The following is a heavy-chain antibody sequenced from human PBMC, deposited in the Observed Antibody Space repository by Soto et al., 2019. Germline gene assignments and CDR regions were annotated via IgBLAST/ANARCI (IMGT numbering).Heavy chain of an antibody. Sequence: QVQLVQSGAEVKKPGPSVKVSCKASGYTFTRYGITWVRQAPGQGLEWMGWISAYNGYTNYAQKLQGRVTMTTDTSTSTAYIELRSVRSDDTAVYYRALADGGYDCFDYLGQGTLFTVAS. CDR1: GYTFTRYG. CDR2: ISAYNGYT. V-gene: IGHV1-18*01. D-gene: IGHD1-26*01. CDR3: ALADGGYDCFDY. J-gene: IGHJ4*02.